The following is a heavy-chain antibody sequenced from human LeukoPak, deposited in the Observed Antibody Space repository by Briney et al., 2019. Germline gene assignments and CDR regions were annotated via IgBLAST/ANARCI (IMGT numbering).Heavy chain of an antibody. V-gene: IGHV4-59*01. D-gene: IGHD6-13*01. CDR3: ARTSSWFDY. CDR1: GGSISTYY. J-gene: IGHJ4*02. Sequence: PSETLSLTCTVSGGSISTYYWSWIRQPPGKGLEWIGYIYYSGSTNYNPSLKSRVTISVDTSKTQFSLQLSSVTAADTAVYYCARTSSWFDYWGQGTLVTVSS. CDR2: IYYSGST.